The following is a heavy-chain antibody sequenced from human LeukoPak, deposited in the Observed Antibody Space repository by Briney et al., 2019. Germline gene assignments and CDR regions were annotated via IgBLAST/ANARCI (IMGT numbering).Heavy chain of an antibody. CDR1: GYTFTNFA. CDR3: ARGLLWFGELSTLGY. Sequence: GASVKVSCKTSGYTFTNFAIHWVRQAPGQRLEWMGWINAGNGNTKYSRNLQGRVTIAGDTSASTAYMELTSLRSEDTAVYYCARGLLWFGELSTLGYWGQGTLVTVSS. J-gene: IGHJ4*02. V-gene: IGHV1-3*01. D-gene: IGHD3-10*01. CDR2: INAGNGNT.